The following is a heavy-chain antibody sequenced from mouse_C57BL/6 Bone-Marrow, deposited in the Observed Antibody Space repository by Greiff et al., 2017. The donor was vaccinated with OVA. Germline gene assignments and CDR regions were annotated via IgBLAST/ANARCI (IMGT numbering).Heavy chain of an antibody. V-gene: IGHV5-15*01. J-gene: IGHJ1*03. CDR3: ATYYSNSYWYFDV. Sequence: EVQRVESGGGLVQPGGSLKLSCAASGFTFSDYGMAWVRQAPRKGPEWVAFISNLAYSIYYADTVTGRFTISRENAKNTLYLEMSSLRSEDTAMYYCATYYSNSYWYFDVWGTGTTVTVSS. CDR2: ISNLAYSI. CDR1: GFTFSDYG. D-gene: IGHD2-5*01.